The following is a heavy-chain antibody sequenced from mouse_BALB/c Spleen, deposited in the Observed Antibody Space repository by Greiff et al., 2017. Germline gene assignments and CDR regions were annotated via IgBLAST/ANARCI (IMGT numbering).Heavy chain of an antibody. CDR2: INPSSGYT. CDR1: GYTFTSYT. D-gene: IGHD2-1*01. J-gene: IGHJ4*01. CDR3: ARSAGTGNYDYYAMDY. V-gene: IGHV1-4*01. Sequence: QVQLQQSGAELARPGASVKMSCKASGYTFTSYTMHLVKQRPGQGLEWIGYINPSSGYTNYNQKFKDKATLTADKSSSTAYMQLSSLTSEDSAVYYCARSAGTGNYDYYAMDYWGQGTSVTVSS.